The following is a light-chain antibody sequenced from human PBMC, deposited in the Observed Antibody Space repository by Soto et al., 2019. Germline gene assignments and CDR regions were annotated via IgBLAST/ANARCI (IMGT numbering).Light chain of an antibody. Sequence: DIRMTQSPSTLSASIGDRVTITCRASQSISSWLAWYQQKPGKAPKLLIYDASSLQSGVPSRFSGSGYGTDFTLTISSLQPEDFATYYCQQADSFPLSFGGGP. CDR3: QQADSFPLS. V-gene: IGKV1-12*01. CDR1: QSISSW. CDR2: DAS. J-gene: IGKJ4*01.